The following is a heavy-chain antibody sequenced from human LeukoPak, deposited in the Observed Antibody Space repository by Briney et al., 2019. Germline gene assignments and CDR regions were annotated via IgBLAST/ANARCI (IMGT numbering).Heavy chain of an antibody. D-gene: IGHD1-14*01. Sequence: GGSLRLSCAAPGFTFSSYWMHWVRQAPGKGLAWVSRINSDGSSTSYADSVKGRFTISRDNAKNTLYLQMNSLRAEDTAVYYCARGEPYYYYYGMDVWGKGTTVTVSS. CDR3: ARGEPYYYYYGMDV. V-gene: IGHV3-74*01. CDR1: GFTFSSYW. CDR2: INSDGSST. J-gene: IGHJ6*04.